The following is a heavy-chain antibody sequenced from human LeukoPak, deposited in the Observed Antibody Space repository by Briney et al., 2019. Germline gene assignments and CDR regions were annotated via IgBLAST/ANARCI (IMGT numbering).Heavy chain of an antibody. CDR3: ARDLGYCNSTSRYPRPGY. J-gene: IGHJ4*02. CDR2: ISAYNGNT. D-gene: IGHD2-2*01. CDR1: GYTFTCYG. V-gene: IGHV1-18*01. Sequence: ASVKVSCKASGYTFTCYGISWVRQAPGQGLEWMGWISAYNGNTHYAQKLQGRVTLTTDTSTSTTYMELRSLRSDDTAVYYCARDLGYCNSTSRYPRPGYWGQGTLVTVSS.